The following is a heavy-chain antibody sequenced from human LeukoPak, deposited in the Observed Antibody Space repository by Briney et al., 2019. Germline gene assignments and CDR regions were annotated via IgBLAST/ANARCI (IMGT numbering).Heavy chain of an antibody. J-gene: IGHJ4*02. Sequence: QPGRSLRLSCAASGFTSSSYAMHWVRQAPGKGLEWVAVISYDGSNKYYADSVKGRFTISRDNSKNTLYLQMNSLRAEDTAVYYCARDKAAAGDYWGQGTLVTVSS. CDR2: ISYDGSNK. CDR3: ARDKAAAGDY. V-gene: IGHV3-30-3*01. D-gene: IGHD6-13*01. CDR1: GFTSSSYA.